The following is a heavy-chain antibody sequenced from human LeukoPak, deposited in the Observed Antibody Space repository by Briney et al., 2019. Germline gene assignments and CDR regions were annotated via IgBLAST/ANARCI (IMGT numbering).Heavy chain of an antibody. CDR3: ARSLPYGTTWYGRSDF. Sequence: GGSLRLSCVASGFTFSNAWMTWVRQAPGKGLEWVANIRQDGDTKYYVDSVKGRFTISRDNATNSLYLQMNSLRAEDTAIYYCARSLPYGTTWYGRSDFWGQGTLVTVSS. J-gene: IGHJ4*02. V-gene: IGHV3-7*03. CDR2: IRQDGDTK. CDR1: GFTFSNAW. D-gene: IGHD6-13*01.